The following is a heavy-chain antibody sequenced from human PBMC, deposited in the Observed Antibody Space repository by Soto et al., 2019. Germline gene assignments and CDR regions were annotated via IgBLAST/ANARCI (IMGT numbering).Heavy chain of an antibody. CDR1: GITFYEAW. Sequence: PGGSLRLSCVASGITFYEAWMNWVRQAPGKGLEWVGRCRSRSAGGTVDYAAPVKGRFTISRDDSKNTLSLQMNSLKTEDTAIYFCVTGFGFWGQGTLVTVSS. CDR3: VTGFGF. D-gene: IGHD3-10*01. J-gene: IGHJ4*02. CDR2: CRSRSAGGTV. V-gene: IGHV3-15*01.